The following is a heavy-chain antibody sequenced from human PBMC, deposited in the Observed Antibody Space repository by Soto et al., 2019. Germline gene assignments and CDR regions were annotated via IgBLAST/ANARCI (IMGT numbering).Heavy chain of an antibody. CDR2: ISGSGGST. Sequence: GGSLRLSCGASGFTFISYAMSWVRQAPGKGLEWVSAISGSGGSTYYADSVKGRFTISRDNSKNTLYLQMNSLRAEDTAVYYCAKASEQWLVRGYFDYWGQGTLVTVSS. CDR1: GFTFISYA. CDR3: AKASEQWLVRGYFDY. D-gene: IGHD6-19*01. J-gene: IGHJ4*02. V-gene: IGHV3-23*01.